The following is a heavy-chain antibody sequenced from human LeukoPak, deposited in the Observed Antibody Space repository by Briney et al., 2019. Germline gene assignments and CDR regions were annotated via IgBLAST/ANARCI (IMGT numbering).Heavy chain of an antibody. CDR1: GFTFSSYA. CDR2: ISGSGGST. J-gene: IGHJ4*02. CDR3: AKAVEMAT. Sequence: GESLKISCAASGFTFSSYAMSWVRQAPGKGLEWVSAISGSGGSTYYADSVKGRFTISRDNSKNTLYLQMNSLRAKDTAVYYCAKAVEMATWGQGTLVTVSS. D-gene: IGHD5-24*01. V-gene: IGHV3-23*01.